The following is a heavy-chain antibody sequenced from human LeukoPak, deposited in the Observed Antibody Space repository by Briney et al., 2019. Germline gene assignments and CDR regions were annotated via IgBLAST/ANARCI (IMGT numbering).Heavy chain of an antibody. V-gene: IGHV3-30*18. D-gene: IGHD3-3*01. CDR3: AKEGDFRSGPSNGMDV. J-gene: IGHJ6*02. CDR1: GFTFSSYG. Sequence: GGSLRLSCAASGFTFSSYGMHWVRQAPGKGLEWVAVISYDGSNKYYADPVKGRFTISRDNTKNTLYLQMNSLRAEDTAVYYCAKEGDFRSGPSNGMDVWGQGTTVTVSS. CDR2: ISYDGSNK.